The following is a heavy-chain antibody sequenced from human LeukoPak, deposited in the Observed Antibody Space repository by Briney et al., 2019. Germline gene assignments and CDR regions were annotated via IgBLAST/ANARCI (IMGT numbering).Heavy chain of an antibody. Sequence: HPGRSLRLSCAASGFTFSSYAMHWVRQAPGKGLEWVAVISYDGSNKYYADSVKGRFTISRDNSKNTLYLQMNSLRAEDTAVYYCAKDHLRARTAAWHPIVGIDWFDPWGQGTLVTVSS. CDR3: AKDHLRARTAAWHPIVGIDWFDP. D-gene: IGHD1-26*01. J-gene: IGHJ5*02. V-gene: IGHV3-30-3*01. CDR2: ISYDGSNK. CDR1: GFTFSSYA.